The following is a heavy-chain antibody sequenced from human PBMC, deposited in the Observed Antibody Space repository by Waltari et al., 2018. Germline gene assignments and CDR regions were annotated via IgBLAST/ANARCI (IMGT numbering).Heavy chain of an antibody. CDR3: ARARTAAAYDAFDI. J-gene: IGHJ3*02. Sequence: QVQLQESGPGLVKPSETLSLTCPVSGGSISSYYWSWIRQPAGKGLEWIGRIYTSGSTNYNPSLKSRVTMSVDTSKNQFSLKLSSVTAADTAVYYCARARTAAAYDAFDIWGQGTMVTVSS. V-gene: IGHV4-4*07. D-gene: IGHD6-13*01. CDR2: IYTSGST. CDR1: GGSISSYY.